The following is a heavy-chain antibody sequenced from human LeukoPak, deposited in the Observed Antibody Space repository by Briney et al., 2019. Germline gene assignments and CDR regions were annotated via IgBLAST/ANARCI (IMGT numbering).Heavy chain of an antibody. D-gene: IGHD3-16*01. V-gene: IGHV1-2*02. CDR3: APTAEAYTSWWKV. CDR2: INPDSG. J-gene: IGHJ4*02. CDR1: GYKFTDDY. Sequence: GASVKVSCKASGYKFTDDYMHWVRQAPGQGLEFMGWINPDSGYGRVTMTRDTSISTAYLEVRSLTSDDTAVYYCAPTAEAYTSWWKVWGQGTLVTVSS.